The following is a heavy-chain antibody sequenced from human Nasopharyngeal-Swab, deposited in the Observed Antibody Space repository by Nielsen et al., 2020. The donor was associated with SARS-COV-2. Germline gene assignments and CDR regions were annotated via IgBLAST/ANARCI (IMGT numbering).Heavy chain of an antibody. CDR2: NNTANGNT. CDR3: SSGYYTSGSYSY. Sequence: VSVKVSCKASGYSFTFFAMHWVRQAPGQRLEWRGRNNTANGNTEYSQKFQGRVTISRDTSASTYYVEVNSLKSDDTAVYYCSSGYYTSGSYSYWRQGTLVTFSS. D-gene: IGHD3-10*01. J-gene: IGHJ4*02. CDR1: GYSFTFFA. V-gene: IGHV1-3*04.